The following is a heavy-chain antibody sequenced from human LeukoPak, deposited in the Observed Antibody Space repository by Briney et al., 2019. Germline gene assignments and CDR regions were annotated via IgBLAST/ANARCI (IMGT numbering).Heavy chain of an antibody. V-gene: IGHV3-7*01. CDR2: IKQDGSEK. Sequence: GGSLRLSCAASGFTFSSYWMSWVRQAPGKGLEWVANIKQDGSEKYYVDSVKGRFTISRDNSKNTLYLQMNSLRAEDTAVYYCAKTEGYCSGGSCYGRPFWGQGTLVTVSS. CDR1: GFTFSSYW. D-gene: IGHD2-15*01. J-gene: IGHJ4*02. CDR3: AKTEGYCSGGSCYGRPF.